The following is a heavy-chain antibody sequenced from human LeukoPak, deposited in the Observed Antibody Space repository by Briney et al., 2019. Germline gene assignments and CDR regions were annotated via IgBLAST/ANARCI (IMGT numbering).Heavy chain of an antibody. CDR2: ISAYNGNT. V-gene: IGHV1-18*01. Sequence: ASVKVSCKASGYTFTSYAMHWVRQAPGQGLEWMGWISAYNGNTNYAQKLQGRVTMTTDTSTSTAYVELRSLRSDDTAVYYCARDTTKTVRGVIMHYFDYWGQGTLVTVSS. CDR1: GYTFTSYA. D-gene: IGHD3-10*01. CDR3: ARDTTKTVRGVIMHYFDY. J-gene: IGHJ4*02.